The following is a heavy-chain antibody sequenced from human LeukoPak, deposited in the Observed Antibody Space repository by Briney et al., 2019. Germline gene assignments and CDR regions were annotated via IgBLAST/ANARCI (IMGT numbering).Heavy chain of an antibody. V-gene: IGHV1-2*02. Sequence: ASVKVSCKASGYTFTGYYMHWVRQAPGQGLEWMGWINPNSGGTNYAQKFQGRVTMTRDTSISTAYMELSRLRSDDTAVYYCARVMGRTAGIVVVPAAIFSPADYWGQGTLVTVSS. CDR1: GYTFTGYY. CDR2: INPNSGGT. J-gene: IGHJ4*02. CDR3: ARVMGRTAGIVVVPAAIFSPADY. D-gene: IGHD2-2*02.